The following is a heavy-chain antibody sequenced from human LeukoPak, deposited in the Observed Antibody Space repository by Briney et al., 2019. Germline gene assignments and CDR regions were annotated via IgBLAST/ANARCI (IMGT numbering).Heavy chain of an antibody. Sequence: SETLSLTCAVYGGSFSGYSWSWIRQPPGKGLEWIGEINHSGSTNYNPSLKSRVTISIDTSERQFSLKLSSVTAADTAVYYCARNGGNSDFDYWGQGTLVTVSS. CDR3: ARNGGNSDFDY. CDR2: INHSGST. V-gene: IGHV4-34*01. CDR1: GGSFSGYS. D-gene: IGHD4-23*01. J-gene: IGHJ4*02.